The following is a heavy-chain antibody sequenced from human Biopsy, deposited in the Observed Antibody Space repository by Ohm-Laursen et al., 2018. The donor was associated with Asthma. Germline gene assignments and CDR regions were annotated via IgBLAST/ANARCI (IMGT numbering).Heavy chain of an antibody. CDR1: GGSINNFY. CDR2: VYYSGST. J-gene: IGHJ4*02. D-gene: IGHD2-21*02. V-gene: IGHV4-59*01. CDR3: TRGVDRVTGLLDHFDS. Sequence: SETLSLTCTVSGGSINNFYWSWIRQPPGKGLESIGHVYYSGSTNYNPSIKSRVTISIDASKNQFSLKLTSVTAADTIVYYCTRGVDRVTGLLDHFDSWGQGTLVTVSS.